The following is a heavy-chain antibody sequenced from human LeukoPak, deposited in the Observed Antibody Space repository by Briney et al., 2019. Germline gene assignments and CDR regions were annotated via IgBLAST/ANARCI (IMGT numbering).Heavy chain of an antibody. CDR1: GFTFSSYE. D-gene: IGHD3-10*01. V-gene: IGHV3-48*03. Sequence: PGGSLRLSCAAAGFTFSSYEMNWVRQAPGKGLEWVSYISSSGSTIFYADSVKGRFTISRDNAKNSLYLQMKSLRDEDTAVYYCARYGSGTSYITNYFDYWGQGTLVTVSS. CDR3: ARYGSGTSYITNYFDY. J-gene: IGHJ4*02. CDR2: ISSSGSTI.